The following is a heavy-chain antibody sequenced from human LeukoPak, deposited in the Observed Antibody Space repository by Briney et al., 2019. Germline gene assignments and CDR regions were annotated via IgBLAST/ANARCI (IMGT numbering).Heavy chain of an antibody. CDR3: ARLYYDYLWGTYRPSHFDY. V-gene: IGHV5-51*01. CDR2: IYPGDSDT. Sequence: GESLKISCKGSGYRFTSDWIGWVRQMPGKGLEWMGIIYPGDSDTRYSPSFQGQVTISVDKSISAAYLQWSSLKASDTAMYYCARLYYDYLWGTYRPSHFDYWGQGIPVTVSS. CDR1: GYRFTSDW. D-gene: IGHD3-16*02. J-gene: IGHJ4*02.